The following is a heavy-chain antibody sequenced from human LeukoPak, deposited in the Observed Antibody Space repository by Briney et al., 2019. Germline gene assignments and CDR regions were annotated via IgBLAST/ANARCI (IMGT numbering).Heavy chain of an antibody. CDR3: ASLYSGSYDTGSFDYFNY. CDR1: GGSISSYY. CDR2: MYYSGST. D-gene: IGHD1-26*01. Sequence: PSETLSLTCTVSGGSISSYYWSWIRQPPGKGLEWIGYMYYSGSTNYNPSLKSRVTISVDTSKNQFSLKLSSVTAADTAVYYCASLYSGSYDTGSFDYFNYWGQGTLVTVCS. J-gene: IGHJ4*02. V-gene: IGHV4-59*01.